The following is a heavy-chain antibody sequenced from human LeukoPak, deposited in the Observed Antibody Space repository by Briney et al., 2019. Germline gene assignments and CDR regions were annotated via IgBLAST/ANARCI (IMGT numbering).Heavy chain of an antibody. D-gene: IGHD5-24*01. CDR2: ISSGGGVT. CDR3: AKVRSMAANPSYFDS. J-gene: IGHJ4*02. Sequence: SGGSLRFSCAASGFTFSTYAMSWVRQAPGKGLEWVSVISSGGGVTHYADSVEGRFTISRDNSKNTLFLQVNSLRAEDTAVYYCAKVRSMAANPSYFDSWGQGTLVTVSS. V-gene: IGHV3-23*01. CDR1: GFTFSTYA.